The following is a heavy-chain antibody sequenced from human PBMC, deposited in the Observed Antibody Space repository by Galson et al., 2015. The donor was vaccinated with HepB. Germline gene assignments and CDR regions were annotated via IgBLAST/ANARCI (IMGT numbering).Heavy chain of an antibody. CDR2: IYHTGST. CDR3: ARDPTGWQQSGHWFDP. V-gene: IGHV4-38-2*02. CDR1: GDSITSGYY. J-gene: IGHJ5*02. Sequence: TLSLTCAVSGDSITSGYYWAWIRQSPEKGLEWIGNIYHTGSTSYSPSLESRVTISVDTSKNYFYLELTSVTAADTAVYFCARDPTGWQQSGHWFDPWGQGTLVTVSS. D-gene: IGHD5-24*01.